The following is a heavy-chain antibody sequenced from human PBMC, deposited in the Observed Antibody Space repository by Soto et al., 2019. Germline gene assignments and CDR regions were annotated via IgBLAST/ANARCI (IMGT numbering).Heavy chain of an antibody. J-gene: IGHJ6*02. CDR3: SNTLNYYYYGMDV. CDR2: IYHSGST. V-gene: IGHV4-4*02. CDR1: GTSISSTFW. Sequence: SETLSLTCAVSGTSISSTFWWTWVRQPPGKGLEWIGEIYHSGSTKYNPSLKSRVTISVDKSNNQFSLELRAVTAADTAVYYCSNTLNYYYYGMDVWGQGTTVTVSS.